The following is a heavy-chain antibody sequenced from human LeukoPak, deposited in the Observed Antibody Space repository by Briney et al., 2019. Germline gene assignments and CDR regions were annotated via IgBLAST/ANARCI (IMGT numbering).Heavy chain of an antibody. Sequence: ASVKVSCKASGYTFTSYGISWVRQAPGQGLEWMRWISAYNGNTNYAQKLQGRVTMTTDTSTSTAYMELRSLRSDDTAVYYCARHGDMQQLTSYYYYGMDVWGQGTTVTVSS. CDR1: GYTFTSYG. J-gene: IGHJ6*02. CDR2: ISAYNGNT. CDR3: ARHGDMQQLTSYYYYGMDV. D-gene: IGHD6-13*01. V-gene: IGHV1-18*01.